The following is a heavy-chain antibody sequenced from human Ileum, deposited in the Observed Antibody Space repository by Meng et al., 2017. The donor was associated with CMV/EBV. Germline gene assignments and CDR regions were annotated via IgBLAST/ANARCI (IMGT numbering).Heavy chain of an antibody. J-gene: IGHJ4*02. CDR2: ISSSGTI. CDR1: GFTFSSCG. Sequence: GGSLRLSCAASGFTFSSCGMNWVRQAPGKGLDWVSYISSSGTIYYADSVKGRFTISRDNAKNSLYLQMNSLRAEDTAVYFCARDYYDTSGSIWDQGTLVTSPQ. CDR3: ARDYYDTSGSI. V-gene: IGHV3-48*03. D-gene: IGHD3-22*01.